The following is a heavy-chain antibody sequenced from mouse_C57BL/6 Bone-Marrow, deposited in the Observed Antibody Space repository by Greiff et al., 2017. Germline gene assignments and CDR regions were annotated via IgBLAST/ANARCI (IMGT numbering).Heavy chain of an antibody. Sequence: VQLQQPGAELVKPGASVKLSCKASGYTFTSYWMQWVKQRPGQGLEWIGEIDPSDSYTNYNQQFKGKATLTVDTSSSTAYMQLSSLTSEDSAVYYCANYDGNTWFAYWGQGTLVTVSA. J-gene: IGHJ3*01. CDR3: ANYDGNTWFAY. CDR1: GYTFTSYW. CDR2: IDPSDSYT. D-gene: IGHD2-1*01. V-gene: IGHV1-50*01.